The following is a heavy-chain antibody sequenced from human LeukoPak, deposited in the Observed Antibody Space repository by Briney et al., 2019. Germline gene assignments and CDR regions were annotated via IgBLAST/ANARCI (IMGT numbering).Heavy chain of an antibody. CDR3: VRDGGVSGYDLLDY. Sequence: QAGGSLRLSCAASGFTFSSYSMNWVRQAPGKGLEWVSYISSSSTIYYADSVKGRFTISRDNAKNSLYLQMNSLRAEDTAVYYCVRDGGVSGYDLLDYWGQGTLVTVSS. CDR2: ISSSSTI. CDR1: GFTFSSYS. V-gene: IGHV3-48*04. J-gene: IGHJ4*02. D-gene: IGHD5-12*01.